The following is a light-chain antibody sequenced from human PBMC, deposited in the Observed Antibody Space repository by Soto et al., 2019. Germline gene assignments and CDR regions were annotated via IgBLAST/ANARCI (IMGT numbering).Light chain of an antibody. V-gene: IGLV2-14*01. CDR1: SSDVGGYNY. CDR3: SSYTSSNPRV. Sequence: QSALTQPASVSGSPGQSITISCTGTSSDVGGYNYVSWYQQHPGKAPKLMIYEVSNRPSGVSNHFSGSKSGNTASLTISGLQAEDEADYYCSSYTSSNPRVFGGGTKLTVL. CDR2: EVS. J-gene: IGLJ2*01.